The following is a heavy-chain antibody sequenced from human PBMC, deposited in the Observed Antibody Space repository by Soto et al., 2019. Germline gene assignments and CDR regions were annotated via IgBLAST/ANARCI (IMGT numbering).Heavy chain of an antibody. CDR1: GGSISSSNW. D-gene: IGHD3-22*01. CDR2: IYHSGST. CDR3: ARANYYDSSGRGSYGMDV. V-gene: IGHV4-4*02. Sequence: PSETLSLTCAVSGGSISSSNWRSWVRQPPGKGLEWIGEIYHSGSTNYNPSLKSRVTISVDKSKNQFSLKLSVVTAADTAVYYCARANYYDSSGRGSYGMDVWGQGTTVTVSS. J-gene: IGHJ6*02.